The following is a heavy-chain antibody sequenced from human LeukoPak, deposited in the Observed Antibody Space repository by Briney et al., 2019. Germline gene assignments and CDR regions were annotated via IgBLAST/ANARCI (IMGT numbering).Heavy chain of an antibody. CDR2: MSYSGRT. CDR1: GGSISISNYY. J-gene: IGHJ4*02. D-gene: IGHD3-22*01. Sequence: SETLSLTCTVSGGSISISNYYWGWIRQPPGKGLEWIGSMSYSGRTYYNPSLKTRVTVSLDTSKNQFSLNLISVTAADTAVYCCARVEDYYDSSGYSRRSPFDYWGQGTLVTVSS. V-gene: IGHV4-39*07. CDR3: ARVEDYYDSSGYSRRSPFDY.